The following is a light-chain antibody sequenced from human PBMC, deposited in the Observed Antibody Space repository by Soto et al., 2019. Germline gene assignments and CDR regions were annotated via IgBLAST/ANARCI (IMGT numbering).Light chain of an antibody. V-gene: IGKV3-15*01. CDR2: GAS. J-gene: IGKJ1*01. Sequence: EIVFTHSPATLSVFPVEIFTLSCRSGQCLCSSLAWYQQRPGQAPRLLVSGASTRASGIPARVSGSGFGTEFTLTISSLQSDDFAVYYCHQYDSWPRTFGQGTKVDIK. CDR3: HQYDSWPRT. CDR1: QCLCSS.